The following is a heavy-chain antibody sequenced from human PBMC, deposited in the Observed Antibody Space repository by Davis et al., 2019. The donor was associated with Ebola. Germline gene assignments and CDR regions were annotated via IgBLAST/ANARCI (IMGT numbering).Heavy chain of an antibody. V-gene: IGHV3-21*01. J-gene: IGHJ4*02. CDR3: AARYGDYAPIDY. CDR2: IGLQHDT. Sequence: GESLKISCAASGFTFSSYSMNWVRQAPGKGLEWVSIIGLQHDTYYPDSVKGRFTISRDNAKNSLYLQMNSLRAEDTAVYYCAARYGDYAPIDYWGQGTLVTVSS. CDR1: GFTFSSYS. D-gene: IGHD4-17*01.